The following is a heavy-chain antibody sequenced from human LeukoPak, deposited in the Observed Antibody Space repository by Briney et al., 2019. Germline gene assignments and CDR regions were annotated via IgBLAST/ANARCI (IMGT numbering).Heavy chain of an antibody. V-gene: IGHV3-23*01. CDR2: ISGSGGST. Sequence: GGSLRLSCAASGFTFSSYAMSWVRQAPGKGLEWVSAISGSGGSTYYADSVKGRFSISRDNSKNTLYLQMNSLRAEDTAVYYCARLYEFSGGYWFDPGGQGTLVTVSS. CDR1: GFTFSSYA. CDR3: ARLYEFSGGYWFDP. D-gene: IGHD1-26*01. J-gene: IGHJ5*02.